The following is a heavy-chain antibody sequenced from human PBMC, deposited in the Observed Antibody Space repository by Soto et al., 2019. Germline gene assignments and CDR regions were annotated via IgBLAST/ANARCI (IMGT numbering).Heavy chain of an antibody. Sequence: QVQLQQWGAGLLKPSETLSLTCAVYGGSFSGYYWSWIRQPPGKGLEWIGEINHSGSTNYNPSLKSRVTISVDTSKNQFSLKLRSVTAADTAVYYCARVLGYCSSTSCYEMDYYYYMDVWGKGTTVTVSS. V-gene: IGHV4-34*01. D-gene: IGHD2-2*01. CDR1: GGSFSGYY. J-gene: IGHJ6*03. CDR3: ARVLGYCSSTSCYEMDYYYYMDV. CDR2: INHSGST.